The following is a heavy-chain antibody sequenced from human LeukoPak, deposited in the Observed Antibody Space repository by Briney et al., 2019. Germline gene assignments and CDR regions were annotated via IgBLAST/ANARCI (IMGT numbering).Heavy chain of an antibody. CDR3: ARGLGYCSGGSCYSGWFDP. D-gene: IGHD2-15*01. CDR1: GYTFTSYG. V-gene: IGHV1-18*01. CDR2: ISAYNGNT. Sequence: ASVKVSCKASGYTFTSYGITWVRQTPGQGLEWMGWISAYNGNTNYAQKFQGRVTITADESTSTAYMELSSLRSEDTAVYYCARGLGYCSGGSCYSGWFDPWGQGTLVTVSS. J-gene: IGHJ5*02.